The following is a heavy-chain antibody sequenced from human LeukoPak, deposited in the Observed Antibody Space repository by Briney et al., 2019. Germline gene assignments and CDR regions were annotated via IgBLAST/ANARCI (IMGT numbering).Heavy chain of an antibody. CDR2: IIPILGIA. Sequence: SVKVSCKASGGTFSSYAISWVRQAPGQGLEWMGRIIPILGIANYAQKFQGGVTITADKSTSTAYMELSSLRSEDTAVYYCARDMGSMIVVGTGYYYYYGMDVWGQGTTVTVSS. CDR3: ARDMGSMIVVGTGYYYYYGMDV. D-gene: IGHD3-22*01. CDR1: GGTFSSYA. V-gene: IGHV1-69*04. J-gene: IGHJ6*02.